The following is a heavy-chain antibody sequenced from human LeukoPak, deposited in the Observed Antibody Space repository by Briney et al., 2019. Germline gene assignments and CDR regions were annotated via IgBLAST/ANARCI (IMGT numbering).Heavy chain of an antibody. V-gene: IGHV3-74*01. CDR3: ASTSSAWSAFDY. CDR1: GFTFSSYW. D-gene: IGHD6-19*01. J-gene: IGHJ4*02. Sequence: PGGSLRLSCAASGFTFSSYWMHWVRQAPGKGLVWVSRINSDGSSTSYADSVKGRFTISRDNAKNTLYVQMNSLRAEDTAVYYCASTSSAWSAFDYWGQGTLVTVSS. CDR2: INSDGSST.